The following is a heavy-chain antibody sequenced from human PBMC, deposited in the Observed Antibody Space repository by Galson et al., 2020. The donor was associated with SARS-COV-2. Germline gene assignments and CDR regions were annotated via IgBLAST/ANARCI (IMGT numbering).Heavy chain of an antibody. CDR1: GFSLSSYV. CDR3: VRDGDYSTGYGKDV. CDR2: IWPDGGNK. D-gene: IGHD2-8*02. J-gene: IGHJ6*02. Sequence: GGSLRLSCAASGFSLSSYVMHWVRQAPDKGLEWVAVIWPDGGNKHYVDSVRGRFTISRDNSKNTLSLQMDSLRAEDTAVYYCVRDGDYSTGYGKDVGGQGTTVTVSS. V-gene: IGHV3-33*01.